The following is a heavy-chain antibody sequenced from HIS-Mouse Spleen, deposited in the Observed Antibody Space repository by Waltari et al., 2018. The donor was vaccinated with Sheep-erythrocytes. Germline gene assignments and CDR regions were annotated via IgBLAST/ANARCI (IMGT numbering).Heavy chain of an antibody. CDR1: GFTFSSYA. CDR2: ISYDGSNK. Sequence: QVQLVESGGGVVQPGRSLRLSCAASGFTFSSYAMHGVRQAPGKGLGWVAVISYDGSNKYYADSVKGRFTISRDNSKNTLYLQMNSLRAEDTAVYYCARGGFPYYYYYGMDVWGQGTTVTVSS. J-gene: IGHJ6*02. V-gene: IGHV3-30-3*01. CDR3: ARGGFPYYYYYGMDV. D-gene: IGHD3-16*01.